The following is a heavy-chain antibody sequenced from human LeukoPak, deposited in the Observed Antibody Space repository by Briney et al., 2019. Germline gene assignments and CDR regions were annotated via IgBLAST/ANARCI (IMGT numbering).Heavy chain of an antibody. CDR3: ARVGTAMVTFDY. J-gene: IGHJ4*02. D-gene: IGHD5-18*01. Sequence: PSETLSLTCIVSGGSISSSSYYWGWIRQPPGKGLEWIGSMYYGGSPYYNPSLKSRVTISVDTSNNHFSLKLSSVTAADTAVYYCARVGTAMVTFDYWGQGTLVTVSS. CDR2: MYYGGSP. V-gene: IGHV4-39*07. CDR1: GGSISSSSYY.